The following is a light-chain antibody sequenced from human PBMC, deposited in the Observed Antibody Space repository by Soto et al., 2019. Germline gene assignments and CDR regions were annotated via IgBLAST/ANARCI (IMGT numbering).Light chain of an antibody. J-gene: IGKJ1*01. V-gene: IGKV2-28*01. CDR3: MQALQTWT. CDR1: QSLLHSNGYNY. CDR2: LGS. Sequence: DIVMTQSPLSLPVTPGEPASISCRSSQSLLHSNGYNYLDWYLQKPGQSPQLLIYLGSNRASGVPDRFSGSGSGTDFPLKISRVEAEDVRVYYCMQALQTWTFGQGTKVEIK.